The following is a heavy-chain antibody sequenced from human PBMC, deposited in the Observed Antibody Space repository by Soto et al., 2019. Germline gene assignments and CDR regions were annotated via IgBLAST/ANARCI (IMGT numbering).Heavy chain of an antibody. D-gene: IGHD3-9*01. CDR2: INHSGST. V-gene: IGHV4-34*01. CDR1: GGSFSGYY. J-gene: IGHJ5*02. Sequence: SETLSLTCAVYGGSFSGYYWNWIRQTPGKGLEWIGEINHSGSTNYNPSIRSRVNKSVDKSQNQFSLKLSSVTAADTAVYYCARGMNILTGYYRAAPGSAYNWFDPWGQGTLVTVSS. CDR3: ARGMNILTGYYRAAPGSAYNWFDP.